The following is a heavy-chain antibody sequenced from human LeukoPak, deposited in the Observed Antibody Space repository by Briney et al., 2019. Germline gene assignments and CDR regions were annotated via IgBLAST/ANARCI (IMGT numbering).Heavy chain of an antibody. Sequence: ASVKVSCKASGYTFTSYGISWVRQAPGQGLEWMGWINTNTGNPTYAQGFTGRFVFSLDTSVSTAYLQISSLKAEDTAVYYCARALAKTYSGYDYVPVDYWGQGTLVTVSS. CDR1: GYTFTSYG. D-gene: IGHD5-12*01. V-gene: IGHV7-4-1*02. CDR3: ARALAKTYSGYDYVPVDY. CDR2: INTNTGNP. J-gene: IGHJ4*02.